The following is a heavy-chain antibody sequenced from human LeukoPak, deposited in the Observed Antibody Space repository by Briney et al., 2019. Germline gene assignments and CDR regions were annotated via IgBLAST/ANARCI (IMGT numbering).Heavy chain of an antibody. CDR2: ISSSSSYI. V-gene: IGHV3-21*01. Sequence: NPGGSLRLSCAASGFTFSSYSMNWVRQAPGKGREWVSSISSSSSYIYYADSVKGRFTISRDNAKNSLYLQMNSLRAEDTAVYYCASVDFWSGYYDAVSYWGQGTLVTVSS. J-gene: IGHJ4*02. CDR1: GFTFSSYS. CDR3: ASVDFWSGYYDAVSY. D-gene: IGHD3-3*01.